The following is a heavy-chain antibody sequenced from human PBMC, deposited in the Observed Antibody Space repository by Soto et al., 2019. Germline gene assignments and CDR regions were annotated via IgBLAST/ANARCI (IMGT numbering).Heavy chain of an antibody. CDR3: ATCSGGSCYLGLLDY. V-gene: IGHV1-69*01. CDR2: IIPIFGTA. CDR1: GGTFSSYA. Sequence: QVQLVQSGAEVKKPGSSVKVSCKASGGTFSSYAISWVRQAPGQGLEWMGGIIPIFGTANYAQKFQGRVTITADESTSTADMGLGSLRSEDTAVYYCATCSGGSCYLGLLDYCGQGTLVIVSS. D-gene: IGHD2-15*01. J-gene: IGHJ4*02.